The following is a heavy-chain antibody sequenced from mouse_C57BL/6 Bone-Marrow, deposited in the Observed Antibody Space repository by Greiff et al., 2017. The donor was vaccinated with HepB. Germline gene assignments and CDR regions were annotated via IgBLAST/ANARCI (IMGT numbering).Heavy chain of an antibody. D-gene: IGHD4-1*01. CDR3: ARSTELGPYYFDY. J-gene: IGHJ2*01. CDR1: GYTFTDYN. Sequence: EVQLQQSGPELVKPGASVKMSCKASGYTFTDYNMHWVKQSHGKSLEWIGYINPNNGGTSYNQKFKGKATLTVNKSSSTAYMELRSLTSEDSAVYYCARSTELGPYYFDYWGQGTTLTVSS. V-gene: IGHV1-22*01. CDR2: INPNNGGT.